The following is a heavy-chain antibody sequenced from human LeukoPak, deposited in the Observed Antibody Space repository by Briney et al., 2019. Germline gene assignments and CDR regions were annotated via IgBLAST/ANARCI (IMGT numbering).Heavy chain of an antibody. J-gene: IGHJ4*02. Sequence: SETLSLTCTVSGGSISSGDSYWSWIRQPPGKGLEWIGYIYYSGSTYYNPSLKSRLTISVDTSKNQFSLNLNSVTAADTAVYYCARWYYYGSGRRRFDYWGQGTLVTVSS. CDR1: GGSISSGDSY. CDR3: ARWYYYGSGRRRFDY. D-gene: IGHD3-10*01. V-gene: IGHV4-30-4*01. CDR2: IYYSGST.